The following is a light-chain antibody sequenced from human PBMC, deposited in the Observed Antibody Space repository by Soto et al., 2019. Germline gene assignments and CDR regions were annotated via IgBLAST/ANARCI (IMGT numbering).Light chain of an antibody. J-gene: IGLJ1*01. CDR1: SSDVGAYNY. CDR3: SSYTTSSTLLYV. CDR2: DVS. V-gene: IGLV2-14*01. Sequence: QSVLTQPASVSGSPGQSITISCTGTSSDVGAYNYVSWYQQHPGKVPKLLIYDVSNRPSGVSNRFSGSKSGNTASLTISGLQAEDEADYYCSSYTTSSTLLYVFGTGTKVT.